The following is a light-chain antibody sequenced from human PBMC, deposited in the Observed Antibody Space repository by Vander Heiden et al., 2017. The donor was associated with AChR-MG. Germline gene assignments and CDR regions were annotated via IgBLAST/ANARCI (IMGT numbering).Light chain of an antibody. Sequence: DIVLTQSPGILSLSPGERAPLACRASQTIRNYYLPLYQQNPGQAPRLLSHGASNRATGIPDRFSGSGSGTDFTLTISRLEPEDSAVYYCQQYDSRWTFGQGTKVEIK. J-gene: IGKJ1*01. CDR3: QQYDSRWT. CDR1: QTIRNYY. CDR2: GAS. V-gene: IGKV3-20*01.